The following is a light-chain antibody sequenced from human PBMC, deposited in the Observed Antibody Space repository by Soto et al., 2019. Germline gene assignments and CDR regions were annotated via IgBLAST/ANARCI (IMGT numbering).Light chain of an antibody. V-gene: IGKV3-20*01. CDR2: GAS. CDR3: QQYRSSPPYT. J-gene: IGKJ2*01. Sequence: EIVLTQSPGTLSLSPGERATLSCRASHSVSSSYLAWYQQKPGQAPRLLIYGASSRATGIPDRFSGSGSGTDFTLTISRLEPEDFAVYHCQQYRSSPPYTFGQGTKLEIK. CDR1: HSVSSSY.